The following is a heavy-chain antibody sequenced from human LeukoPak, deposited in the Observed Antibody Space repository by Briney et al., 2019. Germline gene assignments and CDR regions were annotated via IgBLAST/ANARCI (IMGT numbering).Heavy chain of an antibody. CDR3: ARGGTRQLLFRNWFDP. CDR1: GGTISSYY. Sequence: SETLSLTCTVSGGTISSYYWSWIRQHPGKGLEWIGYIYYSGSTYYNPSLKSRVTISVDTSKNQFSLKLSSVTAADTAVYYCARGGTRQLLFRNWFDPWGQGTLVTVSS. J-gene: IGHJ5*02. CDR2: IYYSGST. V-gene: IGHV4-59*06. D-gene: IGHD2-2*01.